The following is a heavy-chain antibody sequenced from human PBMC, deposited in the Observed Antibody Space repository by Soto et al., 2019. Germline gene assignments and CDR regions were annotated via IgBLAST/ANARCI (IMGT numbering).Heavy chain of an antibody. V-gene: IGHV3-30*18. J-gene: IGHJ3*02. CDR3: AKDSSYGPGGGAFDI. CDR2: ISYDGSNK. CDR1: GFTFSSYG. Sequence: GGSLRLSCAASGFTFSSYGMHWVRQAPGKGLEWVAVISYDGSNKYYADSVKGRFTISRDNSKNTLYLQMNSLRAEDTAVYYCAKDSSYGPGGGAFDIWGQGTMVTVSS. D-gene: IGHD3-10*01.